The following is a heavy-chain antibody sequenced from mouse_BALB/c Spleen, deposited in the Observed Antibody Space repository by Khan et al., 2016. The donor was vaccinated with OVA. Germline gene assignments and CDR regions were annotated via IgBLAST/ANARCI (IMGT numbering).Heavy chain of an antibody. D-gene: IGHD2-14*01. CDR3: ASEGADYYRNDGGAMDY. J-gene: IGHJ4*01. CDR2: INTHSGVP. V-gene: IGHV9-4*02. Sequence: QIQLVQSGPELKKPGETVRISCKASGYTFTTAGIQWVQKMPGKGLKWIGWINTHSGVPKYAEDFKGRFAFSLEISVNTAYLQITNLKNEDTATYICASEGADYYRNDGGAMDYWGQGTSVTVSS. CDR1: GYTFTTAG.